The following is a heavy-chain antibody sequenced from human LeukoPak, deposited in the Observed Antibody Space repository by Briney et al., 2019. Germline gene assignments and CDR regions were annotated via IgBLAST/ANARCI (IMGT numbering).Heavy chain of an antibody. CDR3: ARVPRYSGSYNP. CDR1: GYTFTGYY. D-gene: IGHD1-26*01. Sequence: ASVKVSCKASGYTFTGYYMHWVRQAPGQGLEWMGRINPNSGGTNYAQKFQGRVTMTRDTSISTAYMELSRLRSDDTAVYYCARVPRYSGSYNPWGRGTLVTVSS. CDR2: INPNSGGT. V-gene: IGHV1-2*06. J-gene: IGHJ5*02.